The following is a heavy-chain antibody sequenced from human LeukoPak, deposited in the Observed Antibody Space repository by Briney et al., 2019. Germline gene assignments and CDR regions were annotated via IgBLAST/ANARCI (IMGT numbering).Heavy chain of an antibody. D-gene: IGHD4-17*01. Sequence: GGSLRFSCAASGFTFSSYSMNWVRQAPGKGLEWVSYISSSSSTIYYADSVKGRFTISRDNAKNSLYLQMNSLRAEDAAVYYCARDRFTVTTYYYYYYMDVWGKGTTVTVSS. CDR3: ARDRFTVTTYYYYYYMDV. J-gene: IGHJ6*03. V-gene: IGHV3-48*01. CDR1: GFTFSSYS. CDR2: ISSSSSTI.